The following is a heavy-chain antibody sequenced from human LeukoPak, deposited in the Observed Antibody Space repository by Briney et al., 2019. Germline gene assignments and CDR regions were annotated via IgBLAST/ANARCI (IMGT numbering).Heavy chain of an antibody. J-gene: IGHJ4*02. Sequence: GASVKVSCKASGGTFSSYAISWVRQAPGQGLEWMGRIIPILGIANYAQKFQGRVTITADKSTSTAYMELSSLRSEDTAVYYCAREGSPNSRGCYTEFDYWGQGTLVTVSS. CDR2: IIPILGIA. CDR3: AREGSPNSRGCYTEFDY. D-gene: IGHD6-19*01. V-gene: IGHV1-69*04. CDR1: GGTFSSYA.